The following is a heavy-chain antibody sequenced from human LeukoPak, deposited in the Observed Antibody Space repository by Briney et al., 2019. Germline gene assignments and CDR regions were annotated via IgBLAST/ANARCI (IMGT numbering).Heavy chain of an antibody. CDR2: ISYDGSSK. CDR1: GFTFSSYA. CDR3: ARVDSSGYYGIFDY. J-gene: IGHJ4*02. D-gene: IGHD3-22*01. Sequence: GRSLRLSCAASGFTFSSYAMHWVRQAPGKGLEWVAVISYDGSSKYYADSVKGRFTISRDNSKNTLYLQMNSLRAEDTAVYYCARVDSSGYYGIFDYWGQGTLVTVSS. V-gene: IGHV3-30-3*01.